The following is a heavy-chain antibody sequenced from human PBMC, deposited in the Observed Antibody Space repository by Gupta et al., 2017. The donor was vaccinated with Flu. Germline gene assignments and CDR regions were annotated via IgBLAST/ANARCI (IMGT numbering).Heavy chain of an antibody. CDR2: INHSGGT. V-gene: IGHV4-34*01. D-gene: IGHD2-15*01. J-gene: IGHJ5*02. CDR3: ARARGAATWDWFDP. Sequence: IRQPPGERLEWIDEINHSGGTNYNPSLKGRVIISLDTSKNQFSLKLSSVTAADTAVYYCARARGAATWDWFDPWGQGTLVTVSS.